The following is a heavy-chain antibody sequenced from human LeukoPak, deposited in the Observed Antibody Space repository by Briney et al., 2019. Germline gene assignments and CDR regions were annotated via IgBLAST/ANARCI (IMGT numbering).Heavy chain of an antibody. V-gene: IGHV4-30-4*01. Sequence: PSETLSLTCTVSGGSISSGDYYWSWIRQPPGKGLEWIGYIYYSGSTYYNPSLKSRVTISVDTSKNQFPLKLSSVTAADTAVYYCARVGRGYSDYDPYWYFDLWGRGTLVTVSS. D-gene: IGHD5-12*01. CDR2: IYYSGST. CDR1: GGSISSGDYY. CDR3: ARVGRGYSDYDPYWYFDL. J-gene: IGHJ2*01.